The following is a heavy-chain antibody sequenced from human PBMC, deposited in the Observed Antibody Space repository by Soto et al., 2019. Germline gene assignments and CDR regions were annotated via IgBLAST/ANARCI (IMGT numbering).Heavy chain of an antibody. V-gene: IGHV3-30-3*01. CDR2: ISYDGSNI. CDR3: ARAWGDCSSTNCYRVFPY. J-gene: IGHJ4*02. D-gene: IGHD2-2*02. CDR1: GFTFSSYA. Sequence: GGSLRLSCAASGFTFSSYALHWVRQAPGKGLEWVTVISYDGSNIYYADSVRGRFTISRDNSENKLYLQMNSLRTEDTGVYYCARAWGDCSSTNCYRVFPYWGQGTLVTVSS.